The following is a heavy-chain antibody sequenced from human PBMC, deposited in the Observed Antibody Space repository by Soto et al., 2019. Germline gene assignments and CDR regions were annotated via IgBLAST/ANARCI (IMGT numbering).Heavy chain of an antibody. CDR3: ARGGIMITFGGVTNAEYFHH. CDR2: IYYSGST. J-gene: IGHJ1*01. Sequence: SETLSLTCTVSGGFISSGGSYWSWIRQHPGKGLEWIGYIYYSGSTYYNPSLKSRVTISVDTSKNQFSLKLSSVTAADTAVYYCARGGIMITFGGVTNAEYFHHWVQGTLVTVSS. V-gene: IGHV4-31*03. CDR1: GGFISSGGSY. D-gene: IGHD3-16*01.